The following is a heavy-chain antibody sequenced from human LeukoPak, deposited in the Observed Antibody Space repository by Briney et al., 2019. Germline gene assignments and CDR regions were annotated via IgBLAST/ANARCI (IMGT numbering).Heavy chain of an antibody. CDR1: GYTFTSYY. CDR3: ARAGHDAFDI. CDR2: INPSGGTT. J-gene: IGHJ3*02. Sequence: ASVKVSCKASGYTFTSYYMHWVRQAPGQGLEWLGIINPSGGTTSYAQKFQGRVTMTRDTSTSTVYMELSSLRSEDTAVYYCARAGHDAFDIWGQGTMVTVSS. V-gene: IGHV1-46*01.